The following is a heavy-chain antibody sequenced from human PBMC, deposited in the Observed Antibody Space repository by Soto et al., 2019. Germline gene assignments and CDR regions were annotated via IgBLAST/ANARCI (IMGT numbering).Heavy chain of an antibody. CDR1: GDSISSSNW. D-gene: IGHD2-2*01. CDR2: SHHSGNT. V-gene: IGHV4-4*02. J-gene: IGHJ4*02. CDR3: ARVHCNSTTCHVFDY. Sequence: QVQLQESGPGLVKPSGTLSLTCAVSGDSISSSNWWSWVRQSPGKGLGWIGGSHHSGNTNNNRSLKSRVTISVDKSKNQLSLILTSVTAADTAVYYCARVHCNSTTCHVFDYWSQGTLVTVSS.